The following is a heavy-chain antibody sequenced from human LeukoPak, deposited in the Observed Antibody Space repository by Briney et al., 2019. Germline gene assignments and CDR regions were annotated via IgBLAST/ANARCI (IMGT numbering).Heavy chain of an antibody. CDR1: GASFSSSGYY. Sequence: PSETLSLTSAVSGASFSSSGYYWIWIRQPPGKGLEWIGSISYGGHTYYSPSLRRRVTISVDTSNNRFSLQLSSVTAADTAVYYCARQIALAGEWAFDIWGQGTMVTVSS. CDR2: ISYGGHT. CDR3: ARQIALAGEWAFDI. J-gene: IGHJ3*02. V-gene: IGHV4-39*01. D-gene: IGHD6-19*01.